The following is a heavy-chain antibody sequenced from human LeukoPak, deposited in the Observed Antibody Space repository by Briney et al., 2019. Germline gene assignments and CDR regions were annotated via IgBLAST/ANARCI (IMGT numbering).Heavy chain of an antibody. V-gene: IGHV4-31*03. CDR3: ARVRRDYSYVYYFDY. CDR1: GGSISSGVYY. Sequence: SETLSLTCTVSGGSISSGVYYWSWIRQHPGKGLEWIGYIYYGGSTYYNPSLKSRVTISVDTSKNQFSLKLSSVTAADTAVYYCARVRRDYSYVYYFDYWGQGTLVTVSS. D-gene: IGHD2-15*01. J-gene: IGHJ4*02. CDR2: IYYGGST.